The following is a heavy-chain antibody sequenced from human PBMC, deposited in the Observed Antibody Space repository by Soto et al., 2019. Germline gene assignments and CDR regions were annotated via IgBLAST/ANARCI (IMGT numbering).Heavy chain of an antibody. CDR2: IWYDGSNK. Sequence: PGGSLRLSCAASGFTFSSYGMHWVRQAPGKGLEWVAVIWYDGSNKYYADSVKGRFTISRDNSKNTLYLQMNSLRAEDTAVYYCARDNSFVVVPAAIIEDAFDIWGQGTMVTVSS. CDR1: GFTFSSYG. J-gene: IGHJ3*02. V-gene: IGHV3-33*01. D-gene: IGHD2-2*01. CDR3: ARDNSFVVVPAAIIEDAFDI.